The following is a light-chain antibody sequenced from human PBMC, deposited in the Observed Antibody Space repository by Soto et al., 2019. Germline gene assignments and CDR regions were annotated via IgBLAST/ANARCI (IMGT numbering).Light chain of an antibody. V-gene: IGLV4-69*01. Sequence: QPVLTQSPSASASLGASVKLTCTLISGHSSYAIAWHQQQPEKGPRYLMKLDSDGSHTKGDAIPDRFSGSSPGAERYLTISSLQSEDEADYYCQTWGTGIHVVFGGGTKLTVL. CDR1: SGHSSYA. J-gene: IGLJ2*01. CDR2: LDSDGSH. CDR3: QTWGTGIHVV.